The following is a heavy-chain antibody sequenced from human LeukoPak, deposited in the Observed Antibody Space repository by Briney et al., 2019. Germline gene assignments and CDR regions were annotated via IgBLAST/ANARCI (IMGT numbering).Heavy chain of an antibody. V-gene: IGHV1-2*02. CDR3: ARARLGGFGESTFDY. J-gene: IGHJ4*02. D-gene: IGHD3-10*01. CDR1: GYTFTGYY. Sequence: ASVKVSCKASGYTFTGYYMHWVRQAPGQGLEWMGWINPNSGGTNYAQKFQGRVTMTRDTSISTAYMELSSLRSEDTAVYYCARARLGGFGESTFDYWGQGTLVTVSS. CDR2: INPNSGGT.